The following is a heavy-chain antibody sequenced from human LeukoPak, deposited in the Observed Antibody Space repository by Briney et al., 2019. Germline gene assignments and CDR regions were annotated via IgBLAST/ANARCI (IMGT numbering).Heavy chain of an antibody. CDR2: IWYDGSNK. V-gene: IGHV3-33*01. CDR3: ARDYMLRGVIVAFGY. J-gene: IGHJ4*02. Sequence: PGGSLRLSCAASGFIFSNYGMHWVRQAPGKGLEWVAVIWYDGSNKYYADSVKGRFTISRDKSKNTLYLQMNSLRAEDTAVYYCARDYMLRGVIVAFGYWGQGTLVTVSS. D-gene: IGHD3-10*01. CDR1: GFIFSNYG.